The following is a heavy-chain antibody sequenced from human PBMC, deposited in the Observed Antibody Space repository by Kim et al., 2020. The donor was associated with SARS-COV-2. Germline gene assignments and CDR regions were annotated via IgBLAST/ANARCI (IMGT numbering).Heavy chain of an antibody. D-gene: IGHD3-16*01. CDR2: ISAYNGNT. Sequence: ASVKVSCKASGYTFTSYGISWVRQAPGQGLEWMGWISAYNGNTNYAQKLQGRVTMTTDTSTSTAYMELRSLRSDDTAVYYCALTYYDYVWGNPVAFDYWGQGTLVTVSS. CDR3: ALTYYDYVWGNPVAFDY. V-gene: IGHV1-18*01. J-gene: IGHJ4*02. CDR1: GYTFTSYG.